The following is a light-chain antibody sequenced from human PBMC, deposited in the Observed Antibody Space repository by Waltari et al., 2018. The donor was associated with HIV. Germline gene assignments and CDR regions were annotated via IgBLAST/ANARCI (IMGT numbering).Light chain of an antibody. CDR2: EVT. CDR1: QSLLHSEGKTY. CDR3: MQSKHLPYS. J-gene: IGKJ2*03. V-gene: IGKV2D-29*01. Sequence: DIVMTQTPLSLSVTPGQPASISCKSSQSLLHSEGKTYLYWYLQKAGQPPQVLIHEVTNRFSGVPDRFSGSGSGTDFTMKISRVEAEDVGVYYCMQSKHLPYSFGQGTKLEIK.